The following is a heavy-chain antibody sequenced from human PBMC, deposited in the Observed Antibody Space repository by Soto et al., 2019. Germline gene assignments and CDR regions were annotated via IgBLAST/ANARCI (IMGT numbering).Heavy chain of an antibody. CDR3: ARDRTGSAYYYGMDV. J-gene: IGHJ6*02. Sequence: EVQLVESGGGLIQPGGSLRLSCAASGFTVSSNYMSWVPQPPGKGREWVSVIYSGGSTYYADSVKGRFTISRDNSKNTLYLQMNSLRAEDTAVYYCARDRTGSAYYYGMDVWGQGTTVTVSS. CDR1: GFTVSSNY. V-gene: IGHV3-53*01. CDR2: IYSGGST. D-gene: IGHD3-9*01.